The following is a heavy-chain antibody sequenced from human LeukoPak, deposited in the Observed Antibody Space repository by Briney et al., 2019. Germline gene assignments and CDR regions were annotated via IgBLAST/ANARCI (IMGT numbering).Heavy chain of an antibody. CDR2: IYHSGST. D-gene: IGHD3-10*01. J-gene: IGHJ4*02. Sequence: SQTLSLTCTVSGGSISSGGYYWSWIRQPPGKGLEWIGYIYHSGSTYYNPSLKSRVTISVDRSKNQFSLKLSSVTAADTAVYYCGRGMRDYYGLDYWGQGILVTVSS. CDR3: GRGMRDYYGLDY. V-gene: IGHV4-30-2*01. CDR1: GGSISSGGYY.